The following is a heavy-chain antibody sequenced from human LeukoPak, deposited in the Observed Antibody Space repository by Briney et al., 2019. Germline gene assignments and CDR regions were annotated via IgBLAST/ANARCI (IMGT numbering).Heavy chain of an antibody. CDR3: ARLYDSSGYYLSFDY. D-gene: IGHD3-22*01. V-gene: IGHV4-39*01. CDR1: GGSISSSSYY. Sequence: SSETLSLTCTVSGGSISSSSYYWGWIRQPPGKGLEWIGSIYYSGSTYYNPSLKSRVTISVDTSKNQFSLKLSSVTAADTAVYYCARLYDSSGYYLSFDYWGQGTLVTVSS. CDR2: IYYSGST. J-gene: IGHJ4*02.